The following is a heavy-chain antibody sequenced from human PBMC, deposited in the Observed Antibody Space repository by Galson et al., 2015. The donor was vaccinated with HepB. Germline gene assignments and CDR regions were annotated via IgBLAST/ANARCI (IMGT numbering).Heavy chain of an antibody. CDR2: ISSSTSYT. J-gene: IGHJ3*01. V-gene: IGHV3-11*03. Sequence: SLRLSCAASGFIFSDYYMSWIRQAPGKGLEWVSYISSSTSYTNYADSVKGRFTISRDNTKNSLYLQMNSLRAEDTAVYYCARTPPGFGEFPDAFDVWGQGTMVTVSS. D-gene: IGHD3-10*01. CDR1: GFIFSDYY. CDR3: ARTPPGFGEFPDAFDV.